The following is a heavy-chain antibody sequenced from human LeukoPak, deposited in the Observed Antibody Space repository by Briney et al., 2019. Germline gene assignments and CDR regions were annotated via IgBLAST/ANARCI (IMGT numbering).Heavy chain of an antibody. CDR2: IYYSGTT. CDR3: ARVGYGSGSWGWFDP. V-gene: IGHV4-59*01. J-gene: IGHJ5*02. CDR1: GGSISGFF. D-gene: IGHD3-10*01. Sequence: SETLSLTCTVSGGSISGFFWTWIRQSPGKGPEYIGYIYYSGTTDYNPTLKSRVSMSADTSKNQFFLNLTSVTAAETAIYYCARVGYGSGSWGWFDPWGQGTLVTVSS.